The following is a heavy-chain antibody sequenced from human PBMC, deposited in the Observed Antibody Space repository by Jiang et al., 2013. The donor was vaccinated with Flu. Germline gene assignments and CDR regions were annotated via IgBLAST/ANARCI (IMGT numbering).Heavy chain of an antibody. Sequence: SQTLSLTCVISGDSVSSNIATWNWIRQSPSRGLEWLGRTYYRSAWSEWYSDYAVSVKGRVTVNSDTSKNQFSLVLNSATPEDTAVYYCAREGIHSGWRKRDFFDIWGQGTMVTVSS. CDR2: TYYRSAWSEWYS. D-gene: IGHD6-19*01. CDR1: GDSVSSNIAT. V-gene: IGHV6-1*01. J-gene: IGHJ3*02. CDR3: AREGIHSGWRKRDFFDI.